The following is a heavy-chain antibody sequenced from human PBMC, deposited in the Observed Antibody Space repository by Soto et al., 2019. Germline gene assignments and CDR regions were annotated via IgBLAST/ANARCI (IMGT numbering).Heavy chain of an antibody. CDR1: GGSFSGYY. Sequence: SETLSLTCAVYGGSFSGYYWSWIRQPPGKGLEWIGEINQSGSTNYNPSLQGQVTISADKSSSAAYLQWSSLQASDTATYYCARSLVNGTYEAFDIWGQGTMVTVSS. D-gene: IGHD6-13*01. J-gene: IGHJ3*02. V-gene: IGHV4-34*10. CDR3: ARSLVNGTYEAFDI. CDR2: INQSGST.